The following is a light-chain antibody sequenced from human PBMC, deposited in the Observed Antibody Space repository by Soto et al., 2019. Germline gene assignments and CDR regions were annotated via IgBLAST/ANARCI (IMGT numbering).Light chain of an antibody. CDR1: QTVTSSHLAPY. Sequence: IVLTQSPDTLSWSPGERATLSCRYSQTVTSSHLAPYLAWHQHKPGQAPRLLIYGASSRATGIPDRFSGSESGTDFTLTISRLEPEDFAVYYCQQYCASPYTFGQGTRLEIK. J-gene: IGKJ2*01. V-gene: IGKV3-20*01. CDR2: GAS. CDR3: QQYCASPYT.